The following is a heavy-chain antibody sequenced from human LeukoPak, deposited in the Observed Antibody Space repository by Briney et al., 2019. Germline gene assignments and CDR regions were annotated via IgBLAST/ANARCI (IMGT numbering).Heavy chain of an antibody. CDR2: INWNGGSI. CDR3: AMWIAAAGPFDY. J-gene: IGHJ4*02. Sequence: GGSLRLSCAASGFTFDDYTMHWVRQAPGKGLEWVSGINWNGGSIGYADSVKGRFTISRDNAKNSLYLQMNSLRAEDTALYYCAMWIAAAGPFDYWGQGTLVTVSS. CDR1: GFTFDDYT. V-gene: IGHV3-9*01. D-gene: IGHD6-13*01.